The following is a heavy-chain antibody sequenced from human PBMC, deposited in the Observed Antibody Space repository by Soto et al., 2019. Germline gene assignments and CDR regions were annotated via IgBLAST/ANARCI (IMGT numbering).Heavy chain of an antibody. CDR1: GYSFTSYG. D-gene: IGHD6-6*01. Sequence: QVQLVQSGAEVKEPGASVKVSCKASGYSFTSYGISWVRQAPGQGLEWMGWITAFNGDTNYAQRFQDRVTMTTDTSTSXAYXELRSLXXDDTAVYYCARDLSWPSXXXELVDNWFDPWGQGTLVTVSS. J-gene: IGHJ5*02. V-gene: IGHV1-18*01. CDR2: ITAFNGDT. CDR3: ARDLSWPSXXXELVDNWFDP.